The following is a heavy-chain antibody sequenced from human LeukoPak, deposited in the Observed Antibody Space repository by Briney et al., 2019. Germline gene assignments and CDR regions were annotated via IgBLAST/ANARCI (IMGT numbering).Heavy chain of an antibody. J-gene: IGHJ4*02. CDR3: ARSYGSSVYDY. D-gene: IGHD4-17*01. CDR1: GASIRSGDYY. CDR2: IYNTGSI. V-gene: IGHV4-61*08. Sequence: PSETLSLTCTVSGASIRSGDYYWSWIRQPPGRGLEWIAYIYNTGSINYNPSLKSRVTVSVDTSKNQFSLKLTSVTAADAAVYYCARSYGSSVYDYWGQGTLVTVSS.